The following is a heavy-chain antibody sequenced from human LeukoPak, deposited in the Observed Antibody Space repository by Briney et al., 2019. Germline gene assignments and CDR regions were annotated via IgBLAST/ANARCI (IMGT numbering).Heavy chain of an antibody. J-gene: IGHJ2*01. D-gene: IGHD2-2*01. CDR1: GGSISSHY. Sequence: SETLSLTCTVSGGSISSHYWSWIRQPPGKGLEWIGYIYYSGSTNYNPSLKSRVTISVDTSKNQFSLKLSSVTAADTAVYYCARSYQLLYWYFDLWGRSTLVTVSS. CDR2: IYYSGST. V-gene: IGHV4-59*11. CDR3: ARSYQLLYWYFDL.